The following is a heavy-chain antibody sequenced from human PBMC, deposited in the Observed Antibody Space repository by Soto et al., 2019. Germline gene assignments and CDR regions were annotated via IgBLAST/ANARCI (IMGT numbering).Heavy chain of an antibody. CDR2: IIPIFGTA. J-gene: IGHJ6*02. CDR1: GGTFSSYA. Sequence: GASVKVSCKASGGTFSSYAISWVRQAPGQGLEWMGGIIPIFGTANYAQKFQGRVTITADESTSTAYMELSSLRSEDTAVYYCARDLTPNAYYDFWSGYYSPEDYYGMDVWGQGTTVTVS. D-gene: IGHD3-3*01. V-gene: IGHV1-69*13. CDR3: ARDLTPNAYYDFWSGYYSPEDYYGMDV.